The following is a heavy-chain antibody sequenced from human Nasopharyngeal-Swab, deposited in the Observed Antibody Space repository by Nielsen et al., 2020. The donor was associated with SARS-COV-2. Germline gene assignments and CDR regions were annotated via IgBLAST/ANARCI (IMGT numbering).Heavy chain of an antibody. V-gene: IGHV3-74*01. CDR1: GFTFRSYW. J-gene: IGHJ4*02. Sequence: GESLKISCVASGFTFRSYWMHWVRQAPGEGLVWVSHINSAGSATSYADSVKGRFTISRDNAKSTLYLQMNSLRGDDTAIYFCAKDFWGALDSWGQGTLVTVSS. CDR3: AKDFWGALDS. D-gene: IGHD3-16*01. CDR2: INSAGSAT.